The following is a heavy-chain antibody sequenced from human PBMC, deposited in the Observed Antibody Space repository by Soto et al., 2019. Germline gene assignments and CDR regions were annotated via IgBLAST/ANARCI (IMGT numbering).Heavy chain of an antibody. CDR2: IQYSGDT. CDR1: GGSVGSGAYY. CDR3: ARQDYSDRVFAL. Sequence: PETLPLTYIVSGGSVGSGAYYWSWIRQPPGNALEWIGYIQYSGDTNYNSSLKSRVTISVDMSRNRFSLKLTSVTAADTAFFYVARQDYSDRVFALWGKRTTVT. J-gene: IGHJ6*03. D-gene: IGHD3-22*01. V-gene: IGHV4-61*08.